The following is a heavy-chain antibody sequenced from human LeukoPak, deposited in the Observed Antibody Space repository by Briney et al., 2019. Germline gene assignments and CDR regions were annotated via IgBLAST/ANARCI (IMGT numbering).Heavy chain of an antibody. CDR3: AKDLEGAGPYYYYGMDV. D-gene: IGHD4/OR15-4a*01. Sequence: PGGSLRLSCAASGFTFSSYGMHWVRQAPGKGLEWVAVISYDGSNKYYADSVKGRFTISRDNSKNTLYLQMNSLRAEDTAAYYCAKDLEGAGPYYYYGMDVWGQGTTVTVSS. V-gene: IGHV3-30*18. CDR1: GFTFSSYG. J-gene: IGHJ6*02. CDR2: ISYDGSNK.